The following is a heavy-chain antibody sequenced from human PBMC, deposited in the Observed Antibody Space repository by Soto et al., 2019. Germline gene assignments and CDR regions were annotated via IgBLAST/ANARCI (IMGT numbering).Heavy chain of an antibody. D-gene: IGHD6-6*01. CDR1: GFSFSSYA. Sequence: GGSLRLSCSASGFSFSSYAIQWVRQAPGKGLEFVSFIDGDGISTKYADSVKGRFTVSRDNSKSTLFLQMSSLRTGDTAVYYCVKTGRFGQLVPSDHWGQGTLVTVSS. V-gene: IGHV3-64D*06. CDR3: VKTGRFGQLVPSDH. CDR2: IDGDGIST. J-gene: IGHJ4*02.